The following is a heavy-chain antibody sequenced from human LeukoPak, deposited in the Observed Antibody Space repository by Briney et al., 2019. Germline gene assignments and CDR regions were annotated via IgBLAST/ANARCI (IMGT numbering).Heavy chain of an antibody. D-gene: IGHD2-21*01. CDR1: GFTFDDYA. CDR3: GKDQVMAYQDTADSFDI. CDR2: ISGDGRDT. Sequence: GGSLRLSCAASGFTFDDYAMHWVRQAPGKGLEWVSLISGDGRDTHYGDYVEGRFTISRDNSKNSVYLQMNNLRTEDTALYYCGKDQVMAYQDTADSFDICGQGTMVTVSS. J-gene: IGHJ3*02. V-gene: IGHV3-43*02.